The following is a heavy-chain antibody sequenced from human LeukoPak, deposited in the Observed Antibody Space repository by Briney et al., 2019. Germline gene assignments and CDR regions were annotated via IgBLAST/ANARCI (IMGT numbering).Heavy chain of an antibody. D-gene: IGHD2-2*01. Sequence: ASVKVSCKASGYTFTGYYMHWVRQAPGQGLEWMGWINPNSGGTNYAQKFQGRVTMTRDTSISTAYMELSRLRSDDTAVYYCASLDYLGYCSSTSCYQGAFDIWGQGTMVTVSS. V-gene: IGHV1-2*02. CDR3: ASLDYLGYCSSTSCYQGAFDI. J-gene: IGHJ3*02. CDR1: GYTFTGYY. CDR2: INPNSGGT.